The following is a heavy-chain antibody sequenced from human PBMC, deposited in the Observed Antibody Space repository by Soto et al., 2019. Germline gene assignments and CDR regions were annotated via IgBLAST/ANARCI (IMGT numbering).Heavy chain of an antibody. D-gene: IGHD5-12*01. V-gene: IGHV3-23*01. Sequence: EVQLLESGGGLVQPGGSLSLSCAASGITFSSYAMSWVRQAPGKGLEWVSAISTSGDSTYYADSVKGRFTISRDNSKNTLYLQMNSLRAEDTAVYYCAKGAGGVATWVYFDCWGQGTLLTVSS. CDR1: GITFSSYA. CDR3: AKGAGGVATWVYFDC. J-gene: IGHJ4*02. CDR2: ISTSGDST.